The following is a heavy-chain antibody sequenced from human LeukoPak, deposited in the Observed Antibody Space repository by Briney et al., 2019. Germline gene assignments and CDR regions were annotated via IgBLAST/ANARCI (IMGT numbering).Heavy chain of an antibody. CDR3: ARGPFQNSNDFLY. D-gene: IGHD1-1*01. J-gene: IGHJ4*02. V-gene: IGHV3-74*01. Sequence: PGGSLRLSCAASGFTFSSYWMHWVRQAPGKGLVWVSRINSDGSNTSYADSVKGRFTISRDNAKNTLYLQMNSLRAEDTAVYYCARGPFQNSNDFLYWGQGTLVTVSS. CDR1: GFTFSSYW. CDR2: INSDGSNT.